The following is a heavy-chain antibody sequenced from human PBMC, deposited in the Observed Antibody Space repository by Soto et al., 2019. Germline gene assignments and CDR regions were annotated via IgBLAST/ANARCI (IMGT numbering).Heavy chain of an antibody. V-gene: IGHV3-48*03. D-gene: IGHD6-6*01. CDR1: GFTFSSYE. CDR2: ITSRGTTV. J-gene: IGHJ6*02. Sequence: GGSLRLSCAASGFTFSSYEMNWVRRAPGKGLEWISSITSRGTTVYYSDSVKGRFTISRDNIKNSLLLEMNSLRAEDTAVYYCAREGGASSAEIHGSLNYGMDVWGQGTTVTVSS. CDR3: AREGGASSAEIHGSLNYGMDV.